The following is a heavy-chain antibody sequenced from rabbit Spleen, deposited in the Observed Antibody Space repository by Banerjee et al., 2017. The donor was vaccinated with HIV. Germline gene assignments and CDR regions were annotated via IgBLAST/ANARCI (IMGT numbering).Heavy chain of an antibody. D-gene: IGHD1-1*01. Sequence: QSLEESGGDLVKPGASLTLTCTASGFSFSSSDYMCWVRQAPGKGLECIACIYGGSTDSTWYASWAKGRFTISSTSSTTVTLQMTSLTAADTATYFCARDTSSSFSSYGMDLWGQGTLVTVS. CDR1: GFSFSSSDY. V-gene: IGHV1S40*01. CDR2: IYGGSTDST. CDR3: ARDTSSSFSSYGMDL. J-gene: IGHJ6*01.